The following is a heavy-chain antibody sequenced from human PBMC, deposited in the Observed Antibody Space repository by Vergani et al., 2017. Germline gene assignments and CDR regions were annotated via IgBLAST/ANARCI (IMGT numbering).Heavy chain of an antibody. CDR1: GGSISSYY. D-gene: IGHD6-13*01. CDR2: IYYSGST. Sequence: QVQLQESGPGLVKPSETLSLTCTVSGGSISSYYWSWIRQPPGKGLEWIGYIYYSGSTNYNPSLKSRLTMSVDTSQNQFSLKLSSVTAADTAVYYCARMIAAAGTEYFDYWGQGTLVTVSS. CDR3: ARMIAAAGTEYFDY. V-gene: IGHV4-59*01. J-gene: IGHJ4*02.